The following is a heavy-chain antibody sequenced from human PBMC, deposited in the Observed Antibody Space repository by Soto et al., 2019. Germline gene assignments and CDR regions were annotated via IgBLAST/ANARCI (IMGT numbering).Heavy chain of an antibody. V-gene: IGHV3-7*01. CDR3: AKDLVGSNADYFDY. Sequence: PGGSLRLSCAASGFPFSNFWMNWVRRDPGQGLEWVANIKQNGSDNYYVDSLKGRFTISRDNAKNSLYLEMNSLRAEDRAVYDCAKDLVGSNADYFDYWGQGTLVTVSS. CDR2: IKQNGSDN. D-gene: IGHD2-15*01. CDR1: GFPFSNFW. J-gene: IGHJ4*02.